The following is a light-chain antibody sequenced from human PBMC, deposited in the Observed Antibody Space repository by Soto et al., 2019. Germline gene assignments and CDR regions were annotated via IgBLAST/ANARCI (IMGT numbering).Light chain of an antibody. Sequence: EIVLTQSPGTLSLSPGERATLSCRASQSVSSNYLAWYQQKPGQAPRLLIYGASSRATGIPDRFSGSGSGTDFTLTISRLEPEYFAVYYCQQYDRSPVTFGQGTKVEIK. CDR2: GAS. J-gene: IGKJ1*01. V-gene: IGKV3-20*01. CDR3: QQYDRSPVT. CDR1: QSVSSNY.